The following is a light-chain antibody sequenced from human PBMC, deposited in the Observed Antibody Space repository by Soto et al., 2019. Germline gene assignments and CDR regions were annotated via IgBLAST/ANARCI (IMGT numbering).Light chain of an antibody. J-gene: IGLJ3*02. CDR2: DNN. Sequence: SVVTQPPSVSAAPGQKVTISCSGSSSNIGSNYVSWYQHLPGTAPKLLIYDNNYRPSGIPDRFSGSKYGTSATLGITGIQTGDEADYYCGKWDTSLSAGVFGGGTKVTVL. V-gene: IGLV1-51*01. CDR1: SSNIGSNY. CDR3: GKWDTSLSAGV.